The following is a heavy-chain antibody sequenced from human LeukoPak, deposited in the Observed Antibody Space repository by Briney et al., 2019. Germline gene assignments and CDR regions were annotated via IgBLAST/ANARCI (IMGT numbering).Heavy chain of an antibody. V-gene: IGHV4-38-2*02. CDR3: ARPIRSRDNNWFDP. D-gene: IGHD3-10*01. J-gene: IGHJ5*02. CDR1: GYSMSSGYY. CDR2: MYHTGST. Sequence: SETLSLTCTVSGYSMSSGYYWGWIRQPPERGLEWIGSMYHTGSTYYNPSLKSRVTISVDTSKNQFYLKLSSVTAADTAVYYCARPIRSRDNNWFDPWGQGILVTVSS.